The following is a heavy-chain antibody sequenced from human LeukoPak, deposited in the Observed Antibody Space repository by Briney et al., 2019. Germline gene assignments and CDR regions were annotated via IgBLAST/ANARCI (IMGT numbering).Heavy chain of an antibody. J-gene: IGHJ6*03. V-gene: IGHV3-23*01. D-gene: IGHD5-12*01. Sequence: GGSLRLSCAASGFTFTSYAMSWVRQAPGKGLEWVSGLSGSGGTTYYADSVKGRFTISRDNSKNTLYLQMKSLRAEDTAVYYCAKGGGYEAQYYYYYLDVWGKGTTVTISS. CDR3: AKGGGYEAQYYYYYLDV. CDR1: GFTFTSYA. CDR2: LSGSGGTT.